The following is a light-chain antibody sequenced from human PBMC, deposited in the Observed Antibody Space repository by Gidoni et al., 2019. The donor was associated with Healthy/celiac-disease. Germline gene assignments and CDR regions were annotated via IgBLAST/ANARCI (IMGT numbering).Light chain of an antibody. V-gene: IGKV1-39*01. CDR1: QSISSY. J-gene: IGKJ1*01. CDR2: AAS. CDR3: QQSYSTPQA. Sequence: PMTQSPSSLSASVGDRVTITCRASQSISSYLNWYQQKPGKAPKLLIYAASSLQSGVPSRFSGSGSGTDFTLTISSLQPEDIATYYCQQSYSTPQAFGQGTKVEIK.